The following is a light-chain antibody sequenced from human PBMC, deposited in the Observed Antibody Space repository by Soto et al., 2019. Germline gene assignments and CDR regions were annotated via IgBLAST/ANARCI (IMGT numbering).Light chain of an antibody. J-gene: IGLJ3*02. V-gene: IGLV2-14*01. CDR2: EVS. CDR3: SSYTSTSTWV. CDR1: SSDVGRYNY. Sequence: QPVLTQPASVSGSPGQSITVSCTGTSSDVGRYNYVSWYQQHPGKAPKLIIHEVSNRPSGVSNRFSGSKSGNTASLTISGLQAEDEADYYCSSYTSTSTWVFGGGTQLTVL.